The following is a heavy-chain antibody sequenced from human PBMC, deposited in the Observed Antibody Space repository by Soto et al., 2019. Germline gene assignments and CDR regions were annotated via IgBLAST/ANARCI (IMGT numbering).Heavy chain of an antibody. J-gene: IGHJ6*02. CDR1: GYTFTRYG. V-gene: IGHV1-18*01. Sequence: QGQLVQSGAEVEKPGASVKVSCKASGYTFTRYGISWVRQAPGQGLEWMGWISGYNGDTNYAQKVQGRVTMTIDTSTSTAYMELRRLTSDDTAVYYCAKHGQPPYYYYGMDVWGQGTTVTVSS. CDR3: AKHGQPPYYYYGMDV. CDR2: ISGYNGDT.